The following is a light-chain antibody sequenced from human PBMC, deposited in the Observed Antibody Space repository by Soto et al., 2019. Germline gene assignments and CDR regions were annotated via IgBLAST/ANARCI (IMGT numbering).Light chain of an antibody. J-gene: IGLJ2*01. CDR1: NIGSKS. CDR2: YDS. V-gene: IGLV3-21*04. Sequence: SSELTQPPSVSVAPGKTARITCGGNNIGSKSVHWYQQKPGQAPVLVIYYDSDRPSGIPERFSGSKSGNTATLTISRVEAGDEADYYCQVWDSSSDHSVVFGGGTKLTVL. CDR3: QVWDSSSDHSVV.